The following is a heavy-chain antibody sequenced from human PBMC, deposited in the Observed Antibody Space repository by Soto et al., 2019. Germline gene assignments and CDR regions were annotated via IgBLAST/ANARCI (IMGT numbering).Heavy chain of an antibody. Sequence: SVKVSCKAPGGTFSSYAISWVRQAPGQGLEWMGGIIPIFGTANYAQKFQGRVTITADKSTSTAYMELSSLRSEDTAVYYCARDRIIAARPGWFDPWGQGTLVTVSS. D-gene: IGHD6-6*01. CDR3: ARDRIIAARPGWFDP. J-gene: IGHJ5*02. V-gene: IGHV1-69*06. CDR1: GGTFSSYA. CDR2: IIPIFGTA.